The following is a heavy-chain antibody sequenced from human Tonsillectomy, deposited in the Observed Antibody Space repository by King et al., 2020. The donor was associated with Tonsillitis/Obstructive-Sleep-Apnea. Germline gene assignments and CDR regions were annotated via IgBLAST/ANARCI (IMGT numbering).Heavy chain of an antibody. V-gene: IGHV3-30*18. CDR2: ISNDGSNK. CDR3: ANDLYSGSKAPYYFDY. D-gene: IGHD2-2*02. CDR1: EFTFSSYG. Sequence: VQLVESGGGVVQPGRSLRLSCAASEFTFSSYGMHWVRQAPGKGLEWVAVISNDGSNKYYADSVKGRFTISRDNSKNTLYLQMNSLRAEDTAVYYCANDLYSGSKAPYYFDYWGQGTLVTVSS. J-gene: IGHJ4*02.